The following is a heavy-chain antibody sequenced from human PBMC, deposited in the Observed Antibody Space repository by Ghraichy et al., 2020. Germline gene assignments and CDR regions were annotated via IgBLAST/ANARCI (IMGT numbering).Heavy chain of an antibody. Sequence: GESLNISCAASGFTFSSYAMSWVRQAPGKGLEWVSTIRGNGGSTYYADSVKGRFTISRDNSKNTLYLQMNSLRAEDTAVYYCAKGGTMVREFIIKFDYWGQGTVV. CDR1: GFTFSSYA. J-gene: IGHJ4*02. CDR3: AKGGTMVREFIIKFDY. V-gene: IGHV3-23*01. CDR2: IRGNGGST. D-gene: IGHD3-10*01.